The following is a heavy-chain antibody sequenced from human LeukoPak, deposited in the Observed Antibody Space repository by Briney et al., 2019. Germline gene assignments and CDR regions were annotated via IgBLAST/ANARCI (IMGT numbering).Heavy chain of an antibody. CDR1: GFTFSSYA. CDR2: IGVSGATT. V-gene: IGHV3-23*01. D-gene: IGHD6-13*01. CDR3: AKDVQRFSSSWYYFDS. Sequence: GGSLRLSCAASGFTFSSYAMSWVRQAPAKGLEWLSGIGVSGATTYYADSVKGRFTISRDNSKNTLCLQMNSLRGEDTAVYYCAKDVQRFSSSWYYFDSWGQGTLVTVSS. J-gene: IGHJ4*02.